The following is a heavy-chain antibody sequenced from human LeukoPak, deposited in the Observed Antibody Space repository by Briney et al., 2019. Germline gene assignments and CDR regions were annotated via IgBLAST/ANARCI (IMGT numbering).Heavy chain of an antibody. D-gene: IGHD4-17*01. CDR1: GYSFTNYA. V-gene: IGHV1-3*01. Sequence: ASLRVSCKASGYSFTNYAIQWVRQAPGQRREWMGWINAGNGKTKYSQNFQGRVTITRDTSASTAYMELSGLRSEDTAVYYCARAIWTSTVTTYYFDYWGQGALVTVSS. J-gene: IGHJ4*02. CDR2: INAGNGKT. CDR3: ARAIWTSTVTTYYFDY.